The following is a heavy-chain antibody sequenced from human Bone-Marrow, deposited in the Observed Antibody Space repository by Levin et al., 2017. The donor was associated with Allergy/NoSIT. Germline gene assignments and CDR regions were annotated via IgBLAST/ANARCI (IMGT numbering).Heavy chain of an antibody. CDR3: ATAARGDNGGEAH. CDR2: IKHDGSET. CDR1: GFSFSIYW. V-gene: IGHV3-7*01. D-gene: IGHD3-16*01. J-gene: IGHJ4*02. Sequence: QSGGSLRLSCAASGFSFSIYWMSWVRQSPRKGLEWLANIKHDGSETYYVDSVKGRFTISRDNAKNSLFLQMNSLRAEDTAVYYCATAARGDNGGEAHWGQGTLVSVSS.